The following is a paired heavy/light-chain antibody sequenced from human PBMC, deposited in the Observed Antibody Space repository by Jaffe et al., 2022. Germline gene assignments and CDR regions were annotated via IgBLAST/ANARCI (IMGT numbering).Light chain of an antibody. CDR2: ESS. CDR3: QQRRNWPPYT. Sequence: EIVLTQSPATLSLSPGERATLSCRTSQSISSNLAWYQQKPGQAPRLLIYESSNRATGIPDRFSGSGSGTDFTLTISSLEPEDFAVYYCQQRRNWPPYTFGQGTKLEIK. CDR1: QSISSN. V-gene: IGKV3-11*01. J-gene: IGKJ2*01.
Heavy chain of an antibody. V-gene: IGHV3-21*01. J-gene: IGHJ3*02. CDR2: ITSGSGTV. Sequence: EVQLVESGGGLVKPGGSLRLSCAASGFTLSSYSMKWVRQAPGKGPEWVSSITSGSGTVYYADSVKGRFTISRDNAKNSLYLQMNSLRAEDTAVYYCATTLTVTNAFDIWGQGTMVTVSS. CDR3: ATTLTVTNAFDI. D-gene: IGHD2-21*02. CDR1: GFTLSSYS.